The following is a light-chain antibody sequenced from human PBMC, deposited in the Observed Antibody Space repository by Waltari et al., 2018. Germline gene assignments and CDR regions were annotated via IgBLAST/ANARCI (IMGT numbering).Light chain of an antibody. CDR2: DVT. J-gene: IGLJ2*01. V-gene: IGLV2-11*01. Sequence: QSALTQPRSVSGSPGQSVTISCTGTSSDVGGSDSVSWYQQHPGKAPKLMIYDVTKRPSGVPDRFSGSKSGNTASLTSSGLQVEDEADYYCCSYAGSSVLFGGGTKLTVL. CDR3: CSYAGSSVL. CDR1: SSDVGGSDS.